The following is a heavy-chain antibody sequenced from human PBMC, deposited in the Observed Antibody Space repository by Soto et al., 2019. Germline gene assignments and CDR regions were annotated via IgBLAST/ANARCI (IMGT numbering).Heavy chain of an antibody. CDR2: IYPNTETT. V-gene: IGHV1-2*02. CDR3: VSLQTSGWPGVH. J-gene: IGHJ4*02. D-gene: IGHD6-25*01. CDR1: GATFSSYA. Sequence: QVLLVQSGAEVKKPGSSVKVSCKLSGATFSSYAMSWVRQAPGQGPEWLGWIYPNTETTDSSKKFQGRVTMTSDMSTRTVYMELRDLRSDDTAVYYCVSLQTSGWPGVHWGQGTLVTVSS.